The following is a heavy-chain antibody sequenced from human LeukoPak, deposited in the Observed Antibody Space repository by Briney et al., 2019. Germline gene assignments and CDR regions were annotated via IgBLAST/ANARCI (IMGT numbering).Heavy chain of an antibody. CDR1: GFTFSSYG. CDR3: AKVNMRRGYCSSTSCYRSYHYYYYYMDV. D-gene: IGHD2-2*01. J-gene: IGHJ6*03. V-gene: IGHV3-30*02. CDR2: IRYDGSNK. Sequence: GGSLRLSCAASGFTFSSYGMHWVRQAPGKGLEWVAFIRYDGSNKYYADSVKGRFTISRDNSKNTLYLQMNSLRAEDTAVYYCAKVNMRRGYCSSTSCYRSYHYYYYYMDVWGKGTTVTISS.